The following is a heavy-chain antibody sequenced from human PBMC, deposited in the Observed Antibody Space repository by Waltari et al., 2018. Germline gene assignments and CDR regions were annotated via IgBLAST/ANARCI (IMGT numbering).Heavy chain of an antibody. CDR3: ASLDEDGDY. D-gene: IGHD6-6*01. CDR1: GGSISSSSYY. V-gene: IGHV4-39*07. J-gene: IGHJ4*02. Sequence: QPQLQESGPGLVKPSETLSLPCTVSGGSISSSSYYWGWIRQPPGKGLEWIGSIYYSGSTYYNPSLKSRVTISVDTSKNQFSLKLSSVTAADAAVYYCASLDEDGDYWGQGTLVTVSS. CDR2: IYYSGST.